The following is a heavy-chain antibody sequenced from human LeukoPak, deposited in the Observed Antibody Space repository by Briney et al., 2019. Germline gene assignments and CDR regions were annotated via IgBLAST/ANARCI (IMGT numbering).Heavy chain of an antibody. D-gene: IGHD3-10*01. CDR3: ATLGSGSSWYYFDY. V-gene: IGHV3-23*01. CDR1: GFTFSVYT. J-gene: IGHJ4*02. Sequence: PGGSLRLSCAASGFTFSVYTMNWVRQAPGKGLEWVSAISGSGGSTYYADSVKGRFTISRDNSKNTLYLQMNSLRAEDTAVYYCATLGSGSSWYYFDYWGQGTLVTVSS. CDR2: ISGSGGST.